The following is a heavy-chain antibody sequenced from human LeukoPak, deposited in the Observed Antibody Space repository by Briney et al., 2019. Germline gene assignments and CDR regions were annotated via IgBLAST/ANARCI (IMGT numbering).Heavy chain of an antibody. J-gene: IGHJ4*02. CDR1: GGSFSGYY. CDR2: INHSGST. Sequence: PSETLSLTCAVYGGSFSGYYWSWIRQPPGKGLEWIGEINHSGSTNYNPSLKSRVTISVDTSKNQFSLKLSSVTAADTAVYYCAGPPGDPTVDYWGQGTLVTVSS. D-gene: IGHD7-27*01. V-gene: IGHV4-34*01. CDR3: AGPPGDPTVDY.